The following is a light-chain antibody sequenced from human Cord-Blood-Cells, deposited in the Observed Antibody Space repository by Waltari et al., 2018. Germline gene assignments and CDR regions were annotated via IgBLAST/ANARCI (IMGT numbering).Light chain of an antibody. CDR2: AAS. CDR3: QQSYSTPIT. Sequence: DIQMTQSPSSLSASVGDRVTITCRASQSISSYLNWYQQKPGKAPKLLIYAASSWQSGGPSRFSGSGSGTDFTLTISSRQPEDFATYYCQQSYSTPITFGQGTRLEIK. J-gene: IGKJ5*01. V-gene: IGKV1-39*01. CDR1: QSISSY.